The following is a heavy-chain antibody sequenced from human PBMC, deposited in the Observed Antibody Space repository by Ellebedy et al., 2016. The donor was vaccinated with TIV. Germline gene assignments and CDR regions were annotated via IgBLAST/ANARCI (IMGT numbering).Heavy chain of an antibody. D-gene: IGHD1-26*01. V-gene: IGHV5-51*01. CDR2: IYLDDSDT. CDR3: ARHGWESLPYWHLDL. J-gene: IGHJ2*01. CDR1: GYRFTNFW. Sequence: GESLKISXQVSGYRFTNFWIAWVRQMSGKGLEWMGSIYLDDSDTRYRPSIQGQVTISVDKSTGTAYLQWSSLKASDTAMYYCARHGWESLPYWHLDLWGRGTLVTVSS.